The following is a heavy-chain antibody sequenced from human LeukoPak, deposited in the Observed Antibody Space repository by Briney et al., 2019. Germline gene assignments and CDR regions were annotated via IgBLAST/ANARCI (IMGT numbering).Heavy chain of an antibody. CDR2: INPNSGGT. CDR1: GYTFTGYY. D-gene: IGHD3-22*01. J-gene: IGHJ5*02. Sequence: SVKVSCKASGYTFTGYYMHWVRQAPGQGLEWMGWINPNSGGTNYAQKFQGRVTLTSDTSIETVYMKLSSLKSDDTAVYYCARGGRSFYDSSGYHSFDPWGQGSLVTVSA. V-gene: IGHV1-2*02. CDR3: ARGGRSFYDSSGYHSFDP.